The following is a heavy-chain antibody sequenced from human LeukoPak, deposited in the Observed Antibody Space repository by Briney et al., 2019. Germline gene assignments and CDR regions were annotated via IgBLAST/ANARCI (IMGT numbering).Heavy chain of an antibody. CDR2: IYTSGST. CDR3: ARLSTLRYFDWLLWGDFDY. J-gene: IGHJ4*02. Sequence: PSETLSLTCTVSGVSFSSYYRSWIRQPAGKGLEWIARIYTSGSTKYNPSLKSRVTMSVDTSKNQFSLKLSSVTAADTAVYYCARLSTLRYFDWLLWGDFDYWGQGTLVTVSS. D-gene: IGHD3-9*01. V-gene: IGHV4-4*07. CDR1: GVSFSSYY.